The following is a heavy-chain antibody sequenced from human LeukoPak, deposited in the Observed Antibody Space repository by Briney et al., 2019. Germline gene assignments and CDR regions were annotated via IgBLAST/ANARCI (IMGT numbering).Heavy chain of an antibody. J-gene: IGHJ6*02. V-gene: IGHV1-2*02. CDR2: VNPNNGDT. CDR3: AGVRPGRGMDV. CDR1: GYSFTGYY. Sequence: ASVKVSFKASGYSFTGYYMHWVRQAPGQGLEWMGWVNPNNGDTIYAQKFQGRVTMTRDTSISAAYMELSRLRSDDTAVYYCAGVRPGRGMDVWGQGTTVTVSS. D-gene: IGHD6-6*01.